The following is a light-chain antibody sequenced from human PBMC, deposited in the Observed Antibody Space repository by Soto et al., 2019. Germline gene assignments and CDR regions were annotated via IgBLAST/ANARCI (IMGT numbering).Light chain of an antibody. CDR3: QQYDSTPPT. V-gene: IGKV3-20*01. Sequence: PGDRATLSCXAXQXXNSNYLAWYQRKPGQAPRLLIYGASNRATDIPYRFSASGSGTDFTLTITRLEAEDFAVYYCQQYDSTPPTFGQGTKVEVK. CDR1: QXXNSNY. J-gene: IGKJ1*01. CDR2: GAS.